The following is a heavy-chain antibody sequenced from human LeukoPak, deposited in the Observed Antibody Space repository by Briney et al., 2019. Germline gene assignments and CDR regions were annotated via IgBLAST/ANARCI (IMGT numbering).Heavy chain of an antibody. CDR1: GGSISSSSYY. V-gene: IGHV4-39*01. J-gene: IGHJ4*02. CDR2: IYYSGST. Sequence: SETLSLTCTVSGGSISSSSYYWGWIRQPPGKGLEWIGSIYYSGSTYYNPSLKSRVTISVDTSKNQFSLKLSSVTAADTAVCYCARLSRSGYSPYWGQGTLVTVSS. CDR3: ARLSRSGYSPY. D-gene: IGHD5-18*01.